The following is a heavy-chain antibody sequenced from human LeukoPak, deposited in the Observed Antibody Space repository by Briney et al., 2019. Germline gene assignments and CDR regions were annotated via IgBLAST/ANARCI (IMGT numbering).Heavy chain of an antibody. J-gene: IGHJ1*01. CDR1: GGSISSYY. CDR3: ARHQGRQQLAGPEYFQH. D-gene: IGHD6-13*01. V-gene: IGHV4-59*08. Sequence: PSETLSLTCTVSGGSISSYYWSWIRQPPGKGLEWIGYIYYSGSTNYNPSLKSRVTISVDTSKNQFSPKLSSVTAADTAVYYCARHQGRQQLAGPEYFQHWGQGTLVTVSS. CDR2: IYYSGST.